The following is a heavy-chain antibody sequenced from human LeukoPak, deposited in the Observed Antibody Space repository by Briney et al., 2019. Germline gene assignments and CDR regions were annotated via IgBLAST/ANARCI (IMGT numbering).Heavy chain of an antibody. V-gene: IGHV5-10-1*01. Sequence: RGESLPISCKGSGSTFTNYWINWVRPMPGKSLEWMGRIDPSDSHTYYSPSFQGHVTISADKSINTAYLQWSSLQASDTAMYYCGYCPGDCYIPDYWRQGTLVTVSS. J-gene: IGHJ4*02. D-gene: IGHD2-21*02. CDR3: GYCPGDCYIPDY. CDR2: IDPSDSHT. CDR1: GSTFTNYW.